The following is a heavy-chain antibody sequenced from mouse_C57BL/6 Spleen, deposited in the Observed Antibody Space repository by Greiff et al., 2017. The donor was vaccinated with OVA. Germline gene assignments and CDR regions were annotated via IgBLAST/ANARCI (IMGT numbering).Heavy chain of an antibody. J-gene: IGHJ3*01. Sequence: EVQLVESGGGLVKPGGSLKLSCAASGFTFSDYGMHWVRQAPETGLEWVAYISSGSSTIYYADTVKGRFTISRDNAKNTLFLQMTSLRSEDTAMYYCANSETGLAYWGQGTLVTVSA. D-gene: IGHD3-3*01. CDR3: ANSETGLAY. V-gene: IGHV5-17*01. CDR2: ISSGSSTI. CDR1: GFTFSDYG.